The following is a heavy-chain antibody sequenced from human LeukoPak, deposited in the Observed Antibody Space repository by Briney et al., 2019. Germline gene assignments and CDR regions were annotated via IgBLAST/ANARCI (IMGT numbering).Heavy chain of an antibody. V-gene: IGHV1-3*01. Sequence: ASVKVSCKASGYTFTSYAMHWVRQAPGQRLEWMGWINADNGNTKYSQKFQGRVTITADESTSTAYMELSSLRSEDTAVYYCARSRAYYGDEGYFDYWGQGTLVTVSS. CDR2: INADNGNT. J-gene: IGHJ4*02. CDR1: GYTFTSYA. D-gene: IGHD4-17*01. CDR3: ARSRAYYGDEGYFDY.